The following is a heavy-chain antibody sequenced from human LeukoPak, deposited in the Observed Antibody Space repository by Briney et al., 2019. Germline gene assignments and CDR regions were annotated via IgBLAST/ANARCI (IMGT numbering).Heavy chain of an antibody. Sequence: GGSLRLSCAASGVTLGTYAMSWVRQAPGKGLEWVANIKQDGSEKYYVDSVKGRFTISRDNAKNSLYLQMNSLRAEDTAVYYCARDREGIGVWGQGTTVTVSS. CDR3: ARDREGIGV. V-gene: IGHV3-7*03. CDR1: GVTLGTYA. CDR2: IKQDGSEK. J-gene: IGHJ6*02.